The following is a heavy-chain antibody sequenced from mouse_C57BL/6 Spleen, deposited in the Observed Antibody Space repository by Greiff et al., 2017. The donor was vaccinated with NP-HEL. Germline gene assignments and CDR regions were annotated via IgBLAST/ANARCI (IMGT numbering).Heavy chain of an antibody. J-gene: IGHJ2*01. V-gene: IGHV1-62-2*01. D-gene: IGHD1-1*01. CDR2: FYPGSGSI. CDR1: GYTFTEYT. CDR3: ARHEGPRYYYGSIYLSYFDY. Sequence: QVQLQQSGAELVKPGASVKLSCKASGYTFTEYTIHWVKQRSGQGLEWIGWFYPGSGSIKYNEKFKDKATLTADKSSSTVYMELSRLTSEDSAVYFSARHEGPRYYYGSIYLSYFDYWGQGTTLTVSS.